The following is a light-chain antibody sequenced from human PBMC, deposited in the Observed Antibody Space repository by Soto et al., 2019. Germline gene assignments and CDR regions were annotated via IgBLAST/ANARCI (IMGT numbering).Light chain of an antibody. CDR1: QGVGNE. Sequence: DIQMTQSPSSLAASVGDRVIITCRASQGVGNEVGWYQQKPGKAPKRLIYAASTLQSGTPSRFSGSGSGTEFTLTISSLQPEDFATYFCSQHNAYPRTFGQGTGVEMK. CDR2: AAS. J-gene: IGKJ1*01. CDR3: SQHNAYPRT. V-gene: IGKV1-17*01.